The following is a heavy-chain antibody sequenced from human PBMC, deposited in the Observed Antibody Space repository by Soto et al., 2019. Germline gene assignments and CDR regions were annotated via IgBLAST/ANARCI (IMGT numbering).Heavy chain of an antibody. D-gene: IGHD1-26*01. CDR2: IRNKDNSYNT. Sequence: EVQLVESGGGLVQPGGSLRLSCAASGFTFSDHYMEWVRQAPGKGLEWVGRIRNKDNSYNTEYAASVKGRFTNSRDDSRTSLYLQMNSLITEYTAVFYCARYSGSYSRGLDYWGQGTPVIVSS. CDR1: GFTFSDHY. J-gene: IGHJ4*02. V-gene: IGHV3-72*01. CDR3: ARYSGSYSRGLDY.